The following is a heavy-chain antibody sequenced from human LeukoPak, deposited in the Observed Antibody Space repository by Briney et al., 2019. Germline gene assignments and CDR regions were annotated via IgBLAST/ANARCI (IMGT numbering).Heavy chain of an antibody. CDR3: ATGAVMVRGVLNWFDP. V-gene: IGHV1-69*13. J-gene: IGHJ5*02. D-gene: IGHD3-10*01. CDR1: GGTFSSYA. Sequence: SVKVSCKASGGTFSSYAISWVRQAPGQGLEWMGGTIPILGSGTTNYAQKFQGRITIIADESTNTAYMELSSLRSEDTAVYYCATGAVMVRGVLNWFDPWGQGTLVTVSS. CDR2: TIPILGSGTT.